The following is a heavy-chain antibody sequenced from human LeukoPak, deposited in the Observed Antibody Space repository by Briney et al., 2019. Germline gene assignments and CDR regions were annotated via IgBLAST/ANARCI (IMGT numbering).Heavy chain of an antibody. D-gene: IGHD6-19*01. CDR1: RFTFDDYG. Sequence: GGSLRLSCAASRFTFDDYGMHWVRQVPGKGLEWVSLISGDGSSTYYADSVKGRFTISRDNSKNSLYLQMNSLRTDDTALYYCAKDAYSSGWYYFDSWGQGTLVTVSS. CDR2: ISGDGSST. CDR3: AKDAYSSGWYYFDS. J-gene: IGHJ4*02. V-gene: IGHV3-43*02.